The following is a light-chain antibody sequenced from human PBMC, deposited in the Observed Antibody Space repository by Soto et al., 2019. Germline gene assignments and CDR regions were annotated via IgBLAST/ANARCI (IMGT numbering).Light chain of an antibody. CDR2: GAS. Sequence: DIQMTQSPSSLSASGGDRVTITCRASQAIGDFLNWYQQTPGKPPNLLLFGASNLHIGVPSRFIGSGSGTEFTLTISNLLRADFATSYWQQSYFILGTFGRGTKVEL. CDR1: QAIGDF. CDR3: QQSYFILGT. J-gene: IGKJ1*01. V-gene: IGKV1-39*01.